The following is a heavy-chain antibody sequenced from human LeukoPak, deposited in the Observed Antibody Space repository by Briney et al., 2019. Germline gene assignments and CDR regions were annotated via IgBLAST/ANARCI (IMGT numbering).Heavy chain of an antibody. CDR2: IYTSGST. V-gene: IGHV4-4*09. CDR3: ARQIASAGTAGFDF. D-gene: IGHD6-13*01. J-gene: IGHJ4*02. CDR1: GGSISGYY. Sequence: PSETLSLTCSVSGGSISGYYWSWVRQPPGKGLEWIGYIYTSGSTNYNPSLKSRVTISVDTSKNQFSLKLSSVTAADTAVYYCARQIASAGTAGFDFWGQGALVTVSS.